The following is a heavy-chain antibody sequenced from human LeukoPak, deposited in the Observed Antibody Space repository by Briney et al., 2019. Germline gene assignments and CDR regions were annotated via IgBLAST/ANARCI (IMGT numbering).Heavy chain of an antibody. V-gene: IGHV3-48*02. CDR1: GFTFSTYS. CDR3: ARAADYYASGIFY. Sequence: GGSLILSCAASGFTFSTYSMTWVRQAPGKGLEWVSYISSTSSTIYYADSVKGRFTISRDNAKNSLYLQMNSLRDEDTAVYHCARAADYYASGIFYWGQGTLVTVSS. D-gene: IGHD3-10*01. CDR2: ISSTSSTI. J-gene: IGHJ4*02.